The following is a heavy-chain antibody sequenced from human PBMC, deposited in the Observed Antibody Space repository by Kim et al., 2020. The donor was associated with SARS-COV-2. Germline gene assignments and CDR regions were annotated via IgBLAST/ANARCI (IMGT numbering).Heavy chain of an antibody. V-gene: IGHV4-61*01. D-gene: IGHD2-8*02. CDR3: ARAYSYSWVAFDI. Sequence: SETLSLTCTVSGGSVSSGSYYWSWIRQPPGKGLEWIGYIYYSGSTNYNPSLKSRVTISVDTSKNQFSLKLSSVTAADTAVYYCARAYSYSWVAFDIWGQGTMVTVSS. J-gene: IGHJ3*02. CDR2: IYYSGST. CDR1: GGSVSSGSYY.